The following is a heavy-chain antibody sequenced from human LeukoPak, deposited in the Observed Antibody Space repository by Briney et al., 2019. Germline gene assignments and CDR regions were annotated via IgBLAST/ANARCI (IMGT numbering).Heavy chain of an antibody. CDR3: ARANGNYRPVDY. J-gene: IGHJ4*02. V-gene: IGHV4-31*03. Sequence: SQTLSLTCTVSGGSISSGGYYWSWIRQHPGKGLEWIGYIYYSGSTYYNPSLKSRVTISVDTSKNQFSLKLSSVTAADTAVYYCARANGNYRPVDYWGQGTLVTVSS. D-gene: IGHD4-4*01. CDR1: GGSISSGGYY. CDR2: IYYSGST.